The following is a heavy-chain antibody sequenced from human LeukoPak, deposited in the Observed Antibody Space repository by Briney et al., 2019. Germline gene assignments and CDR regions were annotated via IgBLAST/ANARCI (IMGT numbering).Heavy chain of an antibody. CDR1: GFTFSSYE. CDR3: ARDLGVDIVATIKYYYYGMDV. J-gene: IGHJ6*02. D-gene: IGHD5-12*01. Sequence: GGSLRLSCAASGFTFSSYEMNWVRQAPGKGLEWVSYISSSGSTIYYADSVKGRFTISRDNAKNSLYLQMNSLRAEDTAVYYCARDLGVDIVATIKYYYYGMDVWGQGTTVTVSS. CDR2: ISSSGSTI. V-gene: IGHV3-48*03.